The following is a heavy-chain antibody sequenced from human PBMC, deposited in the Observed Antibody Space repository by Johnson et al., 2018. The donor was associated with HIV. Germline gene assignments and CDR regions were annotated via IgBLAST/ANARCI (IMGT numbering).Heavy chain of an antibody. CDR1: GFTVSSNY. CDR2: IYGGGSGGST. J-gene: IGHJ3*02. D-gene: IGHD1-7*01. CDR3: TTTNLELMDDAFDI. V-gene: IGHV3-53*01. Sequence: EVQLVESGGGVVQPGGSLRLSCAASGFTVSSNYMSWVRQAPGKGLEWVSVIYGGGSGGSTYYVDSVKGRFTISRDNSKNTLYLQMNSLRAEDTAVYYCTTTNLELMDDAFDIWGQGTMVTVSS.